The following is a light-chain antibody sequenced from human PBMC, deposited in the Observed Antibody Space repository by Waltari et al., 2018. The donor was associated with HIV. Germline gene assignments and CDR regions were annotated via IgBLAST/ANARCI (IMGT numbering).Light chain of an antibody. CDR2: DND. CDR1: SSNLANNY. J-gene: IGLJ3*02. V-gene: IGLV1-51*01. CDR3: GTWDSSLNAGV. Sequence: QSMLTQPPSVSAAPGQKVTISCPGSSSNLANNYVSWYQHLPGAAPKLVIYDNDNRPSGIPDRFSGSKSGASATLVITGLQTGDEGDYYCGTWDSSLNAGVFGGGTKLTVL.